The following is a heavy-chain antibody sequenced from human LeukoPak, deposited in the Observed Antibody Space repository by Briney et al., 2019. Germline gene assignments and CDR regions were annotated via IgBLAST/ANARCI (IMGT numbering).Heavy chain of an antibody. CDR2: IRYDGSNK. V-gene: IGHV3-30*02. J-gene: IGHJ4*02. CDR3: AKATDYYYDSSGYDYALHY. Sequence: GGSLRLSCAASGSTFSSYGMHWVRQAPGKGLEWVAFIRYDGSNKYYADSVKGRFTISRDNSKNTLYLQMNSLRAEDTAVYYCAKATDYYYDSSGYDYALHYWGQGTLVTVSS. D-gene: IGHD3-22*01. CDR1: GSTFSSYG.